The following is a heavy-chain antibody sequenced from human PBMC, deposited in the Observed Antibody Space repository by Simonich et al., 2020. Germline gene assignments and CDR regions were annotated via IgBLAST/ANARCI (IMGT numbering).Heavy chain of an antibody. Sequence: VQLVQSGAEVKKPGASVKVSCTASRYTFNGYYMHWVRQAPGQGLEWMGRTNPNSGGTNKAQKCQGRGTMTRDTSISTAYMGLSRLRSDDTAVYYCARDGGNCSGGSCYWYFVLWGRGTLVTVSS. J-gene: IGHJ2*01. D-gene: IGHD2-15*01. CDR1: RYTFNGYY. CDR2: TNPNSGGT. CDR3: ARDGGNCSGGSCYWYFVL. V-gene: IGHV1-2*02.